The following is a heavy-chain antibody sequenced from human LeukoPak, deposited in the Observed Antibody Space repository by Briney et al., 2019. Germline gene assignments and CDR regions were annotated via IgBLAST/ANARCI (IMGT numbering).Heavy chain of an antibody. CDR3: ARDLGQYYDTSDNWFDP. CDR2: INGDGSAT. D-gene: IGHD3-22*01. CDR1: GFTFSNYW. Sequence: PGGSLRLSCAASGFTFSNYWMHWVRQAPGKGLVWVSRINGDGSATTYADPVKGRFTISRDNAKNTLNLQMNSLRAEDTAVYYCARDLGQYYDTSDNWFDPWGQGTLVTVSS. V-gene: IGHV3-74*01. J-gene: IGHJ5*02.